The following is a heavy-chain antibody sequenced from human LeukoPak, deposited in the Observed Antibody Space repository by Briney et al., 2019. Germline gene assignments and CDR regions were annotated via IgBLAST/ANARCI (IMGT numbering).Heavy chain of an antibody. Sequence: AETLSLTCTVSGGSVSSGTYYWSWIRQPPGKGLEWIGYIYYSGSTNYNPSLKSRVTISVDTSKNQCSLKLSSVTTADTAVYYCTRSTNLEAFDIWGQGTMVTVSS. CDR1: GGSVSSGTYY. V-gene: IGHV4-61*01. J-gene: IGHJ3*02. CDR2: IYYSGST. CDR3: TRSTNLEAFDI. D-gene: IGHD2-8*01.